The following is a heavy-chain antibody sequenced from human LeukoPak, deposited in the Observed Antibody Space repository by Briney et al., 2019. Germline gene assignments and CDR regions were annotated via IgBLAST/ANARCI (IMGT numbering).Heavy chain of an antibody. D-gene: IGHD4-17*01. V-gene: IGHV3-30*02. J-gene: IGHJ4*02. CDR1: GFTFSTYG. Sequence: GGSLRLSCAASGFTFSTYGMHWVRQAPGKGLEWVAFIRYDGRNKYYADSVKGRFTISRDNSKNTLCLQMNSLRAEDTAVYYCAKEIWPTVTTPGHTHFDYWGQGTLVTVSS. CDR3: AKEIWPTVTTPGHTHFDY. CDR2: IRYDGRNK.